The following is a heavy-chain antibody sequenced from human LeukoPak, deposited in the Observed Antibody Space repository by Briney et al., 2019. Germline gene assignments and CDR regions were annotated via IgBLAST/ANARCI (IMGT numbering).Heavy chain of an antibody. CDR1: GFPFSSYS. D-gene: IGHD5-12*01. CDR2: ISSSSSYI. V-gene: IGHV3-21*01. Sequence: GSLRLSCAASGFPFSSYSMNWVRQAPGKGLEWVSSISSSSSYIYYADSVKGRFTISRDNAKNSLYLQMNSLRADDTAVYYCAREWATMGDVYFDYWGQGSLVTVSS. J-gene: IGHJ4*02. CDR3: AREWATMGDVYFDY.